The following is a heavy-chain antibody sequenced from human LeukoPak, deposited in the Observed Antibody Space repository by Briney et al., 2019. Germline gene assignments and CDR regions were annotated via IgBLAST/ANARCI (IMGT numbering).Heavy chain of an antibody. CDR3: ARDSMVRGVLSSIY. V-gene: IGHV3-48*04. J-gene: IGHJ4*02. D-gene: IGHD3-10*01. Sequence: GGSLRLSCAASGFTFSSYSMNWVRQAPGKGLEWVSYINTGSSTMYYADSVKGRFTISRDNAKNSLYLQMSSLRAEDTAVYYCARDSMVRGVLSSIYWGQGTLVTVSS. CDR1: GFTFSSYS. CDR2: INTGSSTM.